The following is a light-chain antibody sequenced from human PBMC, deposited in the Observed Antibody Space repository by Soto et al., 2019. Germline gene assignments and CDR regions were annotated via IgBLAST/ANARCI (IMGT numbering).Light chain of an antibody. CDR2: QDN. Sequence: SYELTQPPSVSVSPGQTASITCSGDKLGNRYVCWFQQKPGRSPVLLIYQDNKRPSGIPERFSGSNSGNTATLTISGTQAMDEADYYCQAWDSRTEVFGTGTKLTVL. CDR3: QAWDSRTEV. V-gene: IGLV3-1*01. J-gene: IGLJ1*01. CDR1: KLGNRY.